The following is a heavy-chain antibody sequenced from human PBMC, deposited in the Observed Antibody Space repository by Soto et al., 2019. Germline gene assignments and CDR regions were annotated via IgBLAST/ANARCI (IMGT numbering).Heavy chain of an antibody. CDR2: VYYTGST. Sequence: QVQLQESGPGLVKPSQTLSLTSTVSGGSISSGGYYWSWIRQHPGKSLEWIGYVYYTGSTYYNPSLKSRISISVDPSNSQCTRKLSSVTAADTALYYCARRPDHWGQGPRVTVSS. CDR3: ARRPDH. V-gene: IGHV4-31*03. CDR1: GGSISSGGYY. J-gene: IGHJ4*02.